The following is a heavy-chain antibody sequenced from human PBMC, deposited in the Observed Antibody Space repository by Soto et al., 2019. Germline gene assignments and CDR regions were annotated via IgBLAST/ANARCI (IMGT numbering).Heavy chain of an antibody. CDR2: TYYRSKWYN. J-gene: IGHJ4*02. V-gene: IGHV6-1*01. Sequence: SQTLSLTCAISGDSVSSNSAAWNWIRQSPSRGLEWLGRTYYRSKWYNDYAVSVKSRITINPDTSKNQFSLQLNSVTPEDTAVYYCARVPMYYYDSRGYSYYFDYWGQGTLVTVSS. D-gene: IGHD3-22*01. CDR3: ARVPMYYYDSRGYSYYFDY. CDR1: GDSVSSNSAA.